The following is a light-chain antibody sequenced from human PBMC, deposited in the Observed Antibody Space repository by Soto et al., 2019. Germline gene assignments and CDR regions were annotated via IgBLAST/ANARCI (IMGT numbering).Light chain of an antibody. CDR1: QSIRSY. CDR3: HQRYNTPPGT. Sequence: DIQMTQSPSSLSASVGDRVTITCRASQSIRSYLNWYQQKPGKAPKLLIYAASSLQSGVPSSFSGSGSGTGFTFTISSIKPEAVATYYYHQRYNTPPGTFGQGTKVEVK. V-gene: IGKV1-39*01. J-gene: IGKJ1*01. CDR2: AAS.